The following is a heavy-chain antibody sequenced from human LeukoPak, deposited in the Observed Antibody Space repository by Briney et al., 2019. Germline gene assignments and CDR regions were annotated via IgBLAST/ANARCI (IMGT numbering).Heavy chain of an antibody. Sequence: SETLSLTCTVSGGSISSSDWSWVRQPPGKGLGWIWYIYYSGSTNYNPSFKSRVAISVDTSKNQFSLKLSSVTAADTAVYYCATWGIAVAGTFDYWGQGTLVTVST. CDR1: GGSISSSD. V-gene: IGHV4-59*08. D-gene: IGHD6-19*01. CDR2: IYYSGST. J-gene: IGHJ4*02. CDR3: ATWGIAVAGTFDY.